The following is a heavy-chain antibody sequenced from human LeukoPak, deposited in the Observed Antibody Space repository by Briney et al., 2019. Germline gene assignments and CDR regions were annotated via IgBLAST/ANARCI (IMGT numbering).Heavy chain of an antibody. CDR1: GGSISSGGYY. J-gene: IGHJ4*02. Sequence: SETLSLTCTVSGGSISSGGYYWSWIRQHPGKGLEWIGRIYTSGSTNYNPSLESRVTMSLDTSKNQFSLKLSSVTAADTAVFYCARDSAAGTVDYWGQGTLVTVSS. CDR2: IYTSGST. CDR3: ARDSAAGTVDY. V-gene: IGHV4-61*02. D-gene: IGHD6-13*01.